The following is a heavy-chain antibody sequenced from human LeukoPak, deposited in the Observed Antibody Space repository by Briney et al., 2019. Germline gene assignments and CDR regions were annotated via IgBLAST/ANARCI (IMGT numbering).Heavy chain of an antibody. Sequence: PSETLSLTCAVYGGSFSGYYWSWIRQPPGKGVDLIWEINHSGSTNYNPSLKSRVTISVDTSKNQFSLMLSSVTAADTAVYYCARGKLERRPFYYWGQGTLVTVSS. V-gene: IGHV4-34*01. CDR3: ARGKLERRPFYY. CDR2: INHSGST. D-gene: IGHD1-1*01. CDR1: GGSFSGYY. J-gene: IGHJ4*02.